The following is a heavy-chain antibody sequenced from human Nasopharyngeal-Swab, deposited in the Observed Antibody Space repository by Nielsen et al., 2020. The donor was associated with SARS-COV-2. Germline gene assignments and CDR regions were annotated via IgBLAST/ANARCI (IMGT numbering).Heavy chain of an antibody. J-gene: IGHJ6*03. D-gene: IGHD3-3*01. CDR2: IYYSGST. CDR3: ARVFWFPYYMDV. Sequence: WIRQPPGKGLEWIGYIYYSGSTNYNPSLKSRVTISVDTSKNQFSLKLSSVTAADTAAYYCARVFWFPYYMDVWGKGTTVTVSS. V-gene: IGHV4-59*01.